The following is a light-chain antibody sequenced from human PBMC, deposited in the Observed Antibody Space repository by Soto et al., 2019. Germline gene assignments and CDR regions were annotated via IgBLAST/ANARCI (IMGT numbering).Light chain of an antibody. CDR1: SSNIGSNY. CDR3: AAWAYSLSAWV. Sequence: QSVLTQPPSASGTPGQRVTISCSGSSSNIGSNYVYWYQQLPGTAPKLLIYRNNQRPSGVPERFSGSKSGTSASLAISGLRSEDEADYYCAAWAYSLSAWVFGGGTKLTVL. CDR2: RNN. J-gene: IGLJ3*02. V-gene: IGLV1-47*01.